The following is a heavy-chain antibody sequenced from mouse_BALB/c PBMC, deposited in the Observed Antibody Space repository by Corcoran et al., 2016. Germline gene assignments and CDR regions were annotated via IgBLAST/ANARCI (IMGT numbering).Heavy chain of an antibody. CDR2: IDPANGNT. V-gene: IGHV14-3*02. J-gene: IGHJ2*01. D-gene: IGHD1-1*01. CDR3: ASGDYYGSSSDY. Sequence: EVQLQQSGAELVKPGASVKLSCTASGFNIKDTYMHWVKQRPEQGPEWIGRIDPANGNTKYDPKFQGKATITADTSSNTAYLQLSSLTSEDTAVYYCASGDYYGSSSDYWGQGTTLTVSS. CDR1: GFNIKDTY.